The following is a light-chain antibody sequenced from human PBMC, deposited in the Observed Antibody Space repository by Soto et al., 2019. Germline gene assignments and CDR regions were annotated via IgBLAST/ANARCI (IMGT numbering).Light chain of an antibody. CDR1: SSDVGCNKY. CDR2: KVT. V-gene: IGLV2-14*01. CDR3: ASSTSDSLYV. Sequence: QSALAQPASVSGSPGQSITISCTGTSSDVGCNKYVSWYQQYPGKVPKLLINKVTNRPSGVSYRFSGSKSGNTASLTISALLAEDEADYFCASSTSDSLYVFGTGTKVTVL. J-gene: IGLJ1*01.